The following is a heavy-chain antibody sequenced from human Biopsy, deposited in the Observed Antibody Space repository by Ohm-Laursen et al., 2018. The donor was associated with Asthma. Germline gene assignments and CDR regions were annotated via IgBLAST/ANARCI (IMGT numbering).Heavy chain of an antibody. V-gene: IGHV3-9*01. CDR1: GFKFDEYT. D-gene: IGHD3-22*01. J-gene: IGHJ4*02. CDR2: ISWNSATI. CDR3: AKVRSDWVITESFDY. Sequence: SLRLSCSASGFKFDEYTMHWVRQARGKGLEWVSGISWNSATIGYADSVEGRFTISRDNAKNSVFLHMDSLRPEDTAFYYCAKVRSDWVITESFDYWGQGVLVTVSS.